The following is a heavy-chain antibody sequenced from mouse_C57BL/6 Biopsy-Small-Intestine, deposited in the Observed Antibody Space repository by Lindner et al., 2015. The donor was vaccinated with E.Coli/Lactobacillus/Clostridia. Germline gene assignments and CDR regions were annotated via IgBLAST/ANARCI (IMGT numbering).Heavy chain of an antibody. D-gene: IGHD2-5*01. J-gene: IGHJ1*03. CDR2: ILPGSGYT. CDR1: GYTFTGYW. CDR3: ARAYSNWYFDV. Sequence: LQESGAELMKPGASVKISCKASGYTFTGYWIEWVKQRPGHGLEWIGEILPGSGYTNDKEKFKGKATFTADTSSNTAYMQLSSLTTEDSAIYYCARAYSNWYFDVWGTGTTATVSS. V-gene: IGHV1-9*01.